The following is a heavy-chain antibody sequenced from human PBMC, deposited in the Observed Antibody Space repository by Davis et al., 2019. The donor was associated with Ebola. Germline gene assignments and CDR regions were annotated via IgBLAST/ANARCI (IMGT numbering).Heavy chain of an antibody. CDR3: ARVRHGMDV. D-gene: IGHD6-6*01. V-gene: IGHV3-NL1*01. Sequence: GGSLRLSCAASGFTFSSYGMHWVRQAPGKGLEWVSVIYSGGSTYYADSVKGRFTISRHNSKNTLYLQMTSLRAEDTAVYYCARVRHGMDVWGQGTTVTVSS. J-gene: IGHJ6*02. CDR2: IYSGGST. CDR1: GFTFSSYG.